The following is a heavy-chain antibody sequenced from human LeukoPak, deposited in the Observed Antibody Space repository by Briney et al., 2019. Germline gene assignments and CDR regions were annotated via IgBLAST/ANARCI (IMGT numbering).Heavy chain of an antibody. CDR1: GFTFSSYA. J-gene: IGHJ4*02. Sequence: PGGSMRLSYAASGFTFSSYAMSWVRQAPGKVLERVTAISGSGGSTYYADSVKGRFTISRDTSKNTLYLQMNSLRAEDTAVYYCAKIAGDYDYVWGSYRYSPADYWGQGTLVTVSS. CDR3: AKIAGDYDYVWGSYRYSPADY. V-gene: IGHV3-23*01. D-gene: IGHD3-16*02. CDR2: ISGSGGST.